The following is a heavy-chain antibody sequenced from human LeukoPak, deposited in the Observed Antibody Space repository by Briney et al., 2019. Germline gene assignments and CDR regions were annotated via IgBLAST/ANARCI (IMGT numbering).Heavy chain of an antibody. J-gene: IGHJ6*02. CDR2: ISGSGGST. CDR1: GFTFSSYA. D-gene: IGHD6-19*01. Sequence: PGGSLRLSCAASGFTFSSYAMSWVRQAPGKGLEWVSAISGSGGSTYYADSVKGRFTISRDNSENTLYLQMNSLRAEDTAVYYCAKDYGSSGWYSNYYYYGMDVWGQGTTVTVSS. CDR3: AKDYGSSGWYSNYYYYGMDV. V-gene: IGHV3-23*01.